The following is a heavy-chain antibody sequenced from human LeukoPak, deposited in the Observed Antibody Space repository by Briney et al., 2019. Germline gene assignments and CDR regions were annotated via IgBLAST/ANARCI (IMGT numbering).Heavy chain of an antibody. CDR2: ISYDGDKQ. Sequence: GRSLRLSCAATAFTFNTFAMHWVRQVPGNGLEWLGLISYDGDKQIYTASVKGRFSFSRDHSKNTMYLQMNSLRAEDTAVYYCAKQLYYYDSSAYSPHYYFDYWGQGTLVTVSS. D-gene: IGHD3-22*01. V-gene: IGHV3-30-3*02. CDR1: AFTFNTFA. CDR3: AKQLYYYDSSAYSPHYYFDY. J-gene: IGHJ4*02.